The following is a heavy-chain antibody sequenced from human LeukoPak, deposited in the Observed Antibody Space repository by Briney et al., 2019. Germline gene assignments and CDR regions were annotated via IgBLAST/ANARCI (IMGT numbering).Heavy chain of an antibody. CDR1: GFSFSSYE. J-gene: IGHJ4*02. CDR2: ISSSGRTI. Sequence: GGSLRLSCAASGFSFSSYEMNWVRQAPGKGLEWVSYISSSGRTIYYADSVKGRFTISRANAKNSLYLQMNSLRAEDMAVYYCVRREGFFYYFDYWGQGTLVTVPS. V-gene: IGHV3-48*03. CDR3: VRREGFFYYFDY. D-gene: IGHD1-26*01.